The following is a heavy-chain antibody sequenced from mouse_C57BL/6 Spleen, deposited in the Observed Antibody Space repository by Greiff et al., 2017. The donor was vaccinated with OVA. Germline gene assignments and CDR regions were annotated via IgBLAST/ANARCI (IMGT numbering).Heavy chain of an antibody. D-gene: IGHD3-2*02. CDR3: ARAQAGKRAMDY. J-gene: IGHJ4*01. V-gene: IGHV1-9*01. CDR1: GYTFTGYW. Sequence: QVQLQQSGAELMKPGASVKLSCKATGYTFTGYWIEWVKQRPGHGLEWIGEFLPGSGSTNYNEKFKSKATFTADPSSNTAYMQLSSLTTEDSAIYCCARAQAGKRAMDYWGQGTSVTVSS. CDR2: FLPGSGST.